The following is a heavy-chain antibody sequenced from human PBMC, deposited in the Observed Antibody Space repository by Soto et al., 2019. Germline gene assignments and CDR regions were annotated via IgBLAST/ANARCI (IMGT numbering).Heavy chain of an antibody. D-gene: IGHD1-26*01. J-gene: IGHJ4*02. CDR1: GGTFSSYA. Sequence: ASVKVSCKASGGTFSSYAISWVRQAPGQGLEWMGGISPTFGTATYAPKFQGRAAISADRSSNTAYMELSSLRSQDTAVYYCASERSAQYFDSWGQGTVVTVSS. CDR3: ASERSAQYFDS. V-gene: IGHV1-69*06. CDR2: ISPTFGTA.